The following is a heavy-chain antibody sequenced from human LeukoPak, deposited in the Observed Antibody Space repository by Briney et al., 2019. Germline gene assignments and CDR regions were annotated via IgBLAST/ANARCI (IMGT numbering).Heavy chain of an antibody. J-gene: IGHJ4*02. CDR1: GFTFSSYG. CDR3: PSYGKWLASFDY. CDR2: INSDGSST. Sequence: SGGSLRLSCAASGFTFSSYGMPWVRQAPGKGLVWVSRINSDGSSTSYADSVKGRSPISRDNAKNTLSLQRNSLRAEDTPVNSCPSYGKWLASFDYWGQGTLVTVSS. V-gene: IGHV3-74*01. D-gene: IGHD3-22*01.